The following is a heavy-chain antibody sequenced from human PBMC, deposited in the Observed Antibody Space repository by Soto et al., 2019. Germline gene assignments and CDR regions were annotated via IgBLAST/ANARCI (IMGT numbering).Heavy chain of an antibody. CDR2: INPNSGGT. CDR3: ARGCRDELLWFGEGYYYMDV. CDR1: GYTFTGYY. V-gene: IGHV1-2*04. J-gene: IGHJ6*03. D-gene: IGHD3-10*01. Sequence: GASVKVSCKASGYTFTGYYMHWVRQAPGQGLEWMGWINPNSGGTNYAQKFQGWVTMTRDTSISTAYMELSRLRSDDTAVYYCARGCRDELLWFGEGYYYMDVWGKGTTVTVSS.